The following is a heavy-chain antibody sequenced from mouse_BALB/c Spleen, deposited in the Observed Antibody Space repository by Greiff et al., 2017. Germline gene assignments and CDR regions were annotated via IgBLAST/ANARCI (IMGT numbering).Heavy chain of an antibody. CDR2: INPGSGGT. D-gene: IGHD2-1*01. V-gene: IGHV1-54*01. CDR1: GYAFTNYL. Sequence: VQLQQSGAELVRPGTSVKVSCKASGYAFTNYLIEWVKQRPGQGLEWIGVINPGSGGTNYNEKFKGKATLTADKSSSTAYMQLSSLTSDDSAVYFCARWGGNYYAMDYWGQGTSVTVSS. J-gene: IGHJ4*01. CDR3: ARWGGNYYAMDY.